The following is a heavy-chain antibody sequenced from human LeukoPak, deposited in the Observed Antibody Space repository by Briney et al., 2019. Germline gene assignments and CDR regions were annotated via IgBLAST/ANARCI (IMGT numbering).Heavy chain of an antibody. V-gene: IGHV3-7*01. CDR3: ARAGRSPN. Sequence: GGSLRLSCAASGFTFSSYAMSWVRQAPGKGLEWVANIKQDGSGKYYVDSVKGRFTISRDNAKNSLYLQMNSLRAEDTAVYYCARAGRSPNWGQGTLVTVSS. D-gene: IGHD1-26*01. J-gene: IGHJ4*02. CDR1: GFTFSSYA. CDR2: IKQDGSGK.